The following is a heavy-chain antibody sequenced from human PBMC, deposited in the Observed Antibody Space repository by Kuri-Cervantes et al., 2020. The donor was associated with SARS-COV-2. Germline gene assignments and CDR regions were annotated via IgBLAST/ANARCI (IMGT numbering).Heavy chain of an antibody. Sequence: GESLKISCKGSGYNFDSYWIGWVRQMPGKGLEWMGIIYPGDPETRYSPSFQGQVTISADKSTSTAYLQWSSLKASDTAMYYCARHRGGYCSSTSCYPGYYYYGIDVWGQGTTVTVSS. CDR1: GYNFDSYW. J-gene: IGHJ6*02. V-gene: IGHV5-51*01. CDR2: IYPGDPET. D-gene: IGHD2-2*01. CDR3: ARHRGGYCSSTSCYPGYYYYGIDV.